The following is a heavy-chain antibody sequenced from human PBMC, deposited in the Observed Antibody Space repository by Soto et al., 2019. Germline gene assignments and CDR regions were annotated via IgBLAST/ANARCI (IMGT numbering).Heavy chain of an antibody. J-gene: IGHJ5*02. V-gene: IGHV4-34*01. CDR2: INHSGST. D-gene: IGHD3-16*02. CDR3: ARGEIAIVNWFDP. Sequence: SETLSLTCAVYGGSFSGYYWSWIRQPPGKGLEWIGEINHSGSTNYNPSLKSRVTISVDTSKNQFSLKLSSVTAADTAVYYCARGEIAIVNWFDPWGQGTLVTVSS. CDR1: GGSFSGYY.